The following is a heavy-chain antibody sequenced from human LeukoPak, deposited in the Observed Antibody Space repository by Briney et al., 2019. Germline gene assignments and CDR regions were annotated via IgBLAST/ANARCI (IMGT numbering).Heavy chain of an antibody. J-gene: IGHJ5*02. CDR2: IYPDDSDT. V-gene: IGHV5-51*01. CDR3: ARCRYRTNCQQGWFDP. Sequence: GESLQISCKGSGYIFTNYWIGWVRQTPGKGLEWMGTIYPDDSDTRYSPSFQGQVTISADRSITTAYLQWNSLKASDTAMYYCARCRYRTNCQQGWFDPWGQGTLVTVSS. D-gene: IGHD3-16*02. CDR1: GYIFTNYW.